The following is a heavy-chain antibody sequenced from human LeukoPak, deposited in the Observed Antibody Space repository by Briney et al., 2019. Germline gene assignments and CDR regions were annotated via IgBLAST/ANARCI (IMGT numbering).Heavy chain of an antibody. Sequence: GGSLRLSCAASGFTFSSYAMSWVRQAPGKGLEWVSAISGGGGSTYYADSVKGRFTISRDNSKNTLYLQMNSLRAEDTAVYYCAKEGPDSSGYYLYYFDYWGQGTLVTVSS. CDR2: ISGGGGST. J-gene: IGHJ4*02. CDR3: AKEGPDSSGYYLYYFDY. V-gene: IGHV3-23*01. D-gene: IGHD3-22*01. CDR1: GFTFSSYA.